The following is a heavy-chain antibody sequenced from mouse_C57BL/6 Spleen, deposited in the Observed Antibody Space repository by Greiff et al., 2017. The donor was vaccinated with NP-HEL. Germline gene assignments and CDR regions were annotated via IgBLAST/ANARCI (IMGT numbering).Heavy chain of an antibody. J-gene: IGHJ2*01. CDR3: AREGYYYGSSYGYFDY. V-gene: IGHV5-6*01. CDR1: GFTFSSYG. CDR2: ISSGGSYT. Sequence: DVHLVESGGDLVKPGGSLKLSCAASGFTFSSYGMSWVRQTPDKRLEWVATISSGGSYTYYPDSVKGRFTISRDNAKNTLYLQMSSLKSEDTAMYYCAREGYYYGSSYGYFDYWGQGTTLTVSS. D-gene: IGHD1-1*01.